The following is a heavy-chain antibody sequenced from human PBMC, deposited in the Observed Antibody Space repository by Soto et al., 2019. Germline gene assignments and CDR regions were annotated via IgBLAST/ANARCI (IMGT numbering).Heavy chain of an antibody. CDR3: AKDLGASSGWSNAFDI. CDR1: GFTFDDYA. D-gene: IGHD6-19*01. Sequence: EVQLVESGGGLVQPGRSLRLSCAASGFTFDDYAMHWVRQAPGKGLEWVSGISWNSGSISYADSVKGRFTISRDNAKNSLYLQMNSLRAEDTALYYCAKDLGASSGWSNAFDIWGQGTMVTVSS. J-gene: IGHJ3*02. CDR2: ISWNSGSI. V-gene: IGHV3-9*01.